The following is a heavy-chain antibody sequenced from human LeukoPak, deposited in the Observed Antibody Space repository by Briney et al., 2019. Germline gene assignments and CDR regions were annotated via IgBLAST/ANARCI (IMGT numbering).Heavy chain of an antibody. CDR3: ARHHPPRGYDFWSGYIIPPGP. V-gene: IGHV4-39*01. Sequence: PSETLSLTCTVSGGSISSSSYYWGCIRQPPGKGLECIGSIYYSGSTYYNPSLKSRVTISVDTSMNQFSLKLSSVTAADTAVYYCARHHPPRGYDFWSGYIIPPGPWGQGTLVTVSS. CDR2: IYYSGST. J-gene: IGHJ5*02. CDR1: GGSISSSSYY. D-gene: IGHD3-3*01.